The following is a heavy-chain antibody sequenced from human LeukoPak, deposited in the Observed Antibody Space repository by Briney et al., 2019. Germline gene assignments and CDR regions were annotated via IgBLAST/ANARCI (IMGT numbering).Heavy chain of an antibody. CDR3: ARDHGTVAQLYYFDY. J-gene: IGHJ4*02. CDR1: GFTVSSNY. CDR2: IYSGGST. Sequence: PGGSLRLSCAASGFTVSSNYMSWVRQAPGKGLEWVSVIYSGGSTYYADSVKGRFTISRDDSKNRLYLQMNSLRAEDTAVYYCARDHGTVAQLYYFDYWGQGTLATVSS. D-gene: IGHD4-23*01. V-gene: IGHV3-53*05.